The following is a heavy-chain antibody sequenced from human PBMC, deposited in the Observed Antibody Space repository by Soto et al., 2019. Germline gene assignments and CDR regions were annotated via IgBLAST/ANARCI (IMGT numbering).Heavy chain of an antibody. D-gene: IGHD4-4*01. Sequence: ESGGGVVQPGRSLRLSCAASGFTFSSYAMHWARQAPGKGLEWVAVISYDGSNKYYADSVKGRFTISRDNSKNTLYLQMNSLRAEDTAVYYCARPLWRDDYNWGYFDLWGRGTLVTVSS. CDR2: ISYDGSNK. V-gene: IGHV3-30-3*01. J-gene: IGHJ2*01. CDR3: ARPLWRDDYNWGYFDL. CDR1: GFTFSSYA.